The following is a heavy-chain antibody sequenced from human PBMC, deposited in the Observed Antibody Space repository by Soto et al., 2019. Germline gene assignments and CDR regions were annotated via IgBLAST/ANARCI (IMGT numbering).Heavy chain of an antibody. V-gene: IGHV1-69*06. CDR2: IIPIFGTA. D-gene: IGHD2-2*02. Sequence: SVKVSCKASGGTFSSYAISWVRQAPGQGLEWMGGIIPIFGTANYAQKFQGRVTITADKSTSTAYMELSSLRSEDTAVYYCARAIVVVPAAISGMDVWGQGTTVTVS. CDR3: ARAIVVVPAAISGMDV. CDR1: GGTFSSYA. J-gene: IGHJ6*02.